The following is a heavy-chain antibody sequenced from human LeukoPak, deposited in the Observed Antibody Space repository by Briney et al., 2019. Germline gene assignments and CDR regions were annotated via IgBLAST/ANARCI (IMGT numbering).Heavy chain of an antibody. CDR2: IKQDGSEK. V-gene: IGHV3-7*01. CDR3: AREERRRYYDFWSGYQDFAFDY. D-gene: IGHD3-3*01. CDR1: GFTFSSYA. Sequence: GGSLRLSCAASGFTFSSYAMSWVRQAPGKGLEWVANIKQDGSEKYYVDSVKGRFIISRDNAKNSLYLQMNSLRAEDTALYYCAREERRRYYDFWSGYQDFAFDYWGQGTLVTVSS. J-gene: IGHJ4*02.